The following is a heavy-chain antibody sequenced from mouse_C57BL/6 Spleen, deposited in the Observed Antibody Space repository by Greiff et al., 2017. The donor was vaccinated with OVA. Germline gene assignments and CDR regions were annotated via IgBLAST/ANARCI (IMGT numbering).Heavy chain of an antibody. CDR3: ARYDDDYDDYYAMDY. V-gene: IGHV1-9*01. J-gene: IGHJ4*01. CDR1: GYTFTGYW. Sequence: QVQLKQSGAELMKPGASVKLSCTATGYTFTGYWIEWVKQRPGHGLEWIGEILPGSGSTNYNEKFKGKATFTADTSSNTAYMQLSSLRTEDAAIYYCARYDDDYDDYYAMDYWGQGTSVTVSS. D-gene: IGHD2-4*01. CDR2: ILPGSGST.